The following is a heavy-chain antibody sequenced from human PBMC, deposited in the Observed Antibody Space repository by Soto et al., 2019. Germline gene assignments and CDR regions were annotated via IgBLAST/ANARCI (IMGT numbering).Heavy chain of an antibody. D-gene: IGHD3-22*01. CDR2: ISSSSSTI. CDR1: GFTFSSYS. V-gene: IGHV3-48*04. J-gene: IGHJ4*02. CDR3: ARDCGGGDDSSGYYWD. Sequence: GGSLRLSCAASGFTFSSYSMNWVRQAPGKGLEWVSYISSSSSTIYYADSVKGRFTISRDNAKNSLYLQMNRLRAEDTAVYYCARDCGGGDDSSGYYWDWGQGTLVTVSS.